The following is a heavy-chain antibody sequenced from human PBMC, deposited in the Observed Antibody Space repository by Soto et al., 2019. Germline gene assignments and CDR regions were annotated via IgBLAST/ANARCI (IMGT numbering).Heavy chain of an antibody. J-gene: IGHJ6*02. Sequence: SETLSLTCAVYGGSFSGYYWSWIRQPPGKGLEWIGEINHSGSTNYNPSLKSRVTISVDTSKNQFSLKLSSVTAADTAVYYCANVAVAGMDYYYYGMDVWGQGTTVTVSS. CDR1: GGSFSGYY. D-gene: IGHD6-19*01. CDR3: ANVAVAGMDYYYYGMDV. V-gene: IGHV4-34*01. CDR2: INHSGST.